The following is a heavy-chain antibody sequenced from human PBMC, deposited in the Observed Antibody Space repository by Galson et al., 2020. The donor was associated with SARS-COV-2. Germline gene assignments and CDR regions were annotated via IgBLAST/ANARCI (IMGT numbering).Heavy chain of an antibody. Sequence: GESLKISCAASGFTFSSYIMNCVRQAPGKGLEWVSSISSTSSYIYYADSVKGRFTISRDNAKNSLYLQMNSLRAEDTAVYYCARDRGITETTSGDYWGQGTLVTVSS. CDR1: GFTFSSYI. V-gene: IGHV3-21*01. CDR2: ISSTSSYI. D-gene: IGHD1-20*01. J-gene: IGHJ4*02. CDR3: ARDRGITETTSGDY.